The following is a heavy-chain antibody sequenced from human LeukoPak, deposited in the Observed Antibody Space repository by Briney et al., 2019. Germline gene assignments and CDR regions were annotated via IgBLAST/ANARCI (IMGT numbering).Heavy chain of an antibody. V-gene: IGHV3-48*01. D-gene: IGHD3-22*01. CDR1: GFPFSRYS. CDR3: TTYFDTTGYFEEAYDT. J-gene: IGHJ4*03. Sequence: GGSLRLSCAPSGFPFSRYSMNWVRQAPGKGLEWVAYISTDSRTIYSVYSVKGRFSISRDNDKSLLYLQMENLRVEDTAVYYCTTYFDTTGYFEEAYDTWGQGTLVTVSA. CDR2: ISTDSRTI.